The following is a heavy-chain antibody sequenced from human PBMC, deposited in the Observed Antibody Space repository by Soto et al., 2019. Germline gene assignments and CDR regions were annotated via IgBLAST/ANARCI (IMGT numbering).Heavy chain of an antibody. CDR2: LNVTGNT. J-gene: IGHJ4*02. CDR3: ARGSFFARKQPFES. CDR1: GASMNNYS. Sequence: KAWETLSLKCSVSGASMNNYSWSWILQPPGEGLWWMGYLNVTGNTYHNPSLKSPVTIAVDPTKCQFSLTLTSVTAADTAVYYCARGSFFARKQPFESWRQGFLVAVSS. V-gene: IGHV4-59*01. D-gene: IGHD6-13*01.